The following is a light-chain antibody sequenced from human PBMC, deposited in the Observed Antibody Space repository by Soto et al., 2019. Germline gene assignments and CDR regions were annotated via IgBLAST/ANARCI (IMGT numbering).Light chain of an antibody. V-gene: IGLV2-14*01. CDR2: EVT. CDR3: SSYSDTSTNVV. CDR1: SSDVGGYNF. Sequence: QSALTQPASVSGPPGQSITISCTGTSSDVGGYNFVSWYQQHPGKAPKLMIYEVTDRPSGVSNRFSGSKSGNTASLSISGLQAEDEADYYCSSYSDTSTNVVFGGGTKVTVL. J-gene: IGLJ2*01.